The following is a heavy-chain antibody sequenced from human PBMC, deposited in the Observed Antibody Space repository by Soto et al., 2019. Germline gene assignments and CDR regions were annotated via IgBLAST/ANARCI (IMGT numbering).Heavy chain of an antibody. D-gene: IGHD6-13*01. CDR2: ISWNSGSI. CDR3: AKDHEEAAAGFLNY. V-gene: IGHV3-9*01. J-gene: IGHJ4*02. CDR1: GFTFDDYA. Sequence: GGSLRLSCAASGFTFDDYAMHWVRQAPGKGLEWVSGISWNSGSIGYADSVKGRFTISRDNAKNSLYLQMNSLRAEDTALYYCAKDHEEAAAGFLNYWGQGTLVTVSS.